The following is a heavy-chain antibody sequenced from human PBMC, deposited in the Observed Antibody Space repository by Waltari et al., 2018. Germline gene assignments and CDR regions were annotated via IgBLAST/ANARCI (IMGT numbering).Heavy chain of an antibody. V-gene: IGHV4-59*01. CDR2: IYYSGST. D-gene: IGHD6-13*01. Sequence: QVQLQESGPGLVKPSETLSLTCTVSGGFISSYYWSWIRQPPGKGLEWIGYIYYSGSTNYNPSLKSRVTISVDTSKNQFSLKLSSVTAADTAVYYCARVQIAAAGPLYYFDYWGQGTLVTVSS. CDR1: GGFISSYY. J-gene: IGHJ4*02. CDR3: ARVQIAAAGPLYYFDY.